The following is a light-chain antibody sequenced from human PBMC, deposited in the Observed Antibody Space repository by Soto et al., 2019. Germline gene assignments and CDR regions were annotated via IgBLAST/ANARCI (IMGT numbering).Light chain of an antibody. CDR2: SNN. J-gene: IGLJ7*01. Sequence: QSVLTQPPSASGTPGQRVTMSCSGSTSNIGSNTVKWYQQLPGTAPKLLIYSNNQRPSGVPDRFSGSRSGTSASLAISGLQSEDEADYYCATWDDSLDAAVFGGGTQLTVL. CDR1: TSNIGSNT. V-gene: IGLV1-44*01. CDR3: ATWDDSLDAAV.